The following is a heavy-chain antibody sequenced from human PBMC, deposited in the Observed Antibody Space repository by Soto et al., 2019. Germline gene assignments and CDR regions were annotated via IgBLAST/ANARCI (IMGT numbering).Heavy chain of an antibody. Sequence: SVKVSCKTSGYTFTAYYIHWVRQAPGQGLEWMGWINPDTGDTRPIRKFQGRVTMTRDTSITTVYMVLSRLTTDDTAVYYCARGPYKNWFAPWGQGTLVTVS. J-gene: IGHJ5*02. CDR2: INPDTGDT. CDR3: ARGPYKNWFAP. D-gene: IGHD1-20*01. V-gene: IGHV1-2*02. CDR1: GYTFTAYY.